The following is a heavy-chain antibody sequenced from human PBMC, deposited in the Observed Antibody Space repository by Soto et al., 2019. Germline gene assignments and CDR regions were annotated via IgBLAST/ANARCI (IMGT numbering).Heavy chain of an antibody. Sequence: QVQLQQWGAGLLKPSETLSLTCAVYGGSFSGYYWSWIRQPHGKGLEWIGEINHSGSTNYNPSLKSRVTISVDTSKNQFSLKLSSVTAAGTAVYYCARLYTGYYYYGMDVWGQGTTVTVSS. V-gene: IGHV4-34*01. CDR2: INHSGST. CDR3: ARLYTGYYYYGMDV. J-gene: IGHJ6*02. D-gene: IGHD4-4*01. CDR1: GGSFSGYY.